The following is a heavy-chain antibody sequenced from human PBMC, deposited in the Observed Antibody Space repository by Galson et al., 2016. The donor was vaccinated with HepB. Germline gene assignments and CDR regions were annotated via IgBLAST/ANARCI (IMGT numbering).Heavy chain of an antibody. J-gene: IGHJ6*02. V-gene: IGHV3-13*04. CDR2: IGTVGDT. D-gene: IGHD1-26*01. Sequence: SLRLSCAASGFIFSTYDMHWVRQPTGKGLEWVSAIGTVGDTHYPDSVKGRFTISRENAKTSLYLQMNSLRAGDSAVYYCVRGKALRELPPYYGMNVWGQGTTVIVSS. CDR3: VRGKALRELPPYYGMNV. CDR1: GFIFSTYD.